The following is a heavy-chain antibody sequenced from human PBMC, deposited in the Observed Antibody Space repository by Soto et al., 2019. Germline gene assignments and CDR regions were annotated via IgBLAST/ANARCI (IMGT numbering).Heavy chain of an antibody. CDR2: ISGNVVST. CDR3: AKGSSSGWAYYYGMDV. Sequence: HPGGSLRLSCAASGFTFSSYAMSWVRQAPGKRLEWVSAISGNVVSTYYADSVKGRFTISRDNSKNTLYLQMNSLRAEDTAVYYCAKGSSSGWAYYYGMDVWGQGTTVTVSS. D-gene: IGHD3-22*01. CDR1: GFTFSSYA. V-gene: IGHV3-23*01. J-gene: IGHJ6*02.